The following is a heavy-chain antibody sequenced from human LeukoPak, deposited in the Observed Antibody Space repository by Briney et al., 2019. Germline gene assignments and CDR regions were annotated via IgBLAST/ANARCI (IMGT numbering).Heavy chain of an antibody. CDR3: ARAPSSGWSRYYFDY. CDR2: LNPNSGGT. CDR1: GYTFTGYY. Sequence: GASVKVSCKASGYTFTGYYLHWVRQAPGQGLEWMGWLNPNSGGTNYAQKFQGRVTMTRDTSISTAYMEVSRLRSDDTAVYYCARAPSSGWSRYYFDYWGQGTLVTVSS. D-gene: IGHD6-13*01. J-gene: IGHJ4*02. V-gene: IGHV1-2*02.